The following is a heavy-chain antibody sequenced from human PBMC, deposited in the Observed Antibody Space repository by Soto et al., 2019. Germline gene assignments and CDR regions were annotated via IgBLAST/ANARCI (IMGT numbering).Heavy chain of an antibody. J-gene: IGHJ5*02. CDR3: ARNVDYFDP. CDR2: INTGNGNS. Sequence: QVQLVQSGPEVKKPGASVKVSCKASGYTFTRYAMHCVRQAPGQGLEWMGWINTGNGNSHYSQKFQGRVTFTRDTSSTTAHLELTGLRPEDTAIYFCARNVDYFDPWGQGNLVTVSS. CDR1: GYTFTRYA. D-gene: IGHD4-17*01. V-gene: IGHV1-3*04.